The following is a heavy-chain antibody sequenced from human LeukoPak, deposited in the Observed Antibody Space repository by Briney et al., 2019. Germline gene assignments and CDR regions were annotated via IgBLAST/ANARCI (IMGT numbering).Heavy chain of an antibody. Sequence: PGGSLRLSCSASGFTFSTYAMHWVRQAPGKGLEYVSAISSKGDSTSYADSVKGRFTISRDNSKNTLYLQMSSLRTEDTAVYYCVKASSDYYYDSWGQGTLVTVSS. J-gene: IGHJ5*01. V-gene: IGHV3-64D*06. CDR1: GFTFSTYA. CDR3: VKASSDYYYDS. CDR2: ISSKGDST. D-gene: IGHD3-22*01.